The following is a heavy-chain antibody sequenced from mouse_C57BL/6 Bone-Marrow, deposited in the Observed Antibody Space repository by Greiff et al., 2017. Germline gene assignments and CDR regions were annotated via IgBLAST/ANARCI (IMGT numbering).Heavy chain of an antibody. J-gene: IGHJ2*01. D-gene: IGHD1-1*02. CDR3: ARWLPKVVCFAY. Sequence: VQLQQPGAELVRPGSSVKLSCKASGYTFTSYWMHWVKQRPIQGLEWIGNIDPSDSETHYNQKFKDKATLTVDKSSSTAYMQLSSLTSEDSAVYYCARWLPKVVCFAYWGQGTTLTVSS. CDR1: GYTFTSYW. CDR2: IDPSDSET. V-gene: IGHV1-52*01.